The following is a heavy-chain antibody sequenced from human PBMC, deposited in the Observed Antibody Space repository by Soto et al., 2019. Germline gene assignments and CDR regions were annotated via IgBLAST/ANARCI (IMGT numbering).Heavy chain of an antibody. CDR3: AKNWNWGSLVH. Sequence: PSETLSLTCTVSGDSISTDYWSWIRQSPGKGLEWIGFIYYGGSTNYNPSLKSRVTISVDTPKNQFSLKLSSVTAADTAVYYCAKNWNWGSLVHWGQGTLVXVSS. V-gene: IGHV4-59*08. CDR2: IYYGGST. D-gene: IGHD7-27*01. J-gene: IGHJ4*02. CDR1: GDSISTDY.